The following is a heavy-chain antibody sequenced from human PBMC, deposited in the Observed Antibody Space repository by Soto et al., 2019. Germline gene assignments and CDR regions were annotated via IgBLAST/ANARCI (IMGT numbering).Heavy chain of an antibody. J-gene: IGHJ4*02. D-gene: IGHD6-13*01. CDR1: GFTFSGSA. CDR2: IRSKANSYAT. Sequence: EVQLVESGGGLVQPGGSLKLSCEASGFTFSGSAMHWVRQASGKGLEWVGRIRSKANSYATAYAASVKGRFTISRDDSKNTAYLQMNSLKTEDTAVYYCTRHVTVVAAAGTVSWGQGTLVTVSS. V-gene: IGHV3-73*02. CDR3: TRHVTVVAAAGTVS.